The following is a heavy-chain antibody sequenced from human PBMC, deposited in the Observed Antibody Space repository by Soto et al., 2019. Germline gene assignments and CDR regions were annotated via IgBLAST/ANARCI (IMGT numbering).Heavy chain of an antibody. J-gene: IGHJ6*02. CDR3: ASGDDCSGGSCYYGMDV. D-gene: IGHD2-15*01. CDR2: IIPILGIA. Sequence: SVKVSCKASGGTFSSYAISWVRQAPGQGLEWMGGIIPILGIANYAQKFQGRVTITADKSTSTAYMELSSLRSEDTAVYYCASGDDCSGGSCYYGMDVWGQGTTVTVSS. CDR1: GGTFSSYA. V-gene: IGHV1-69*10.